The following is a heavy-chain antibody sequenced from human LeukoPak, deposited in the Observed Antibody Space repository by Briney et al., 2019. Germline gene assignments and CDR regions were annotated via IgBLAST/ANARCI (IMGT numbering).Heavy chain of an antibody. CDR1: GFTFSNAW. CDR2: IKSKTDGGTT. CDR3: TTADVLRYFDWLLEFDY. D-gene: IGHD3-9*01. J-gene: IGHJ4*02. V-gene: IGHV3-15*01. Sequence: GGSLRLSCAASGFTFSNAWMSWVRQAPGKGLGWVGRIKSKTDGGTTDYAAPVKGRFTISRDDSKNTLYLQMNSLKTEDTAVYYCTTADVLRYFDWLLEFDYWGQGTLVTVSS.